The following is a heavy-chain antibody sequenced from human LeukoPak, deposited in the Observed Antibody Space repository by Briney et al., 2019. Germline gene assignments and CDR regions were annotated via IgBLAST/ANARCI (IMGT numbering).Heavy chain of an antibody. CDR3: ARDYGTTVTTYFDY. V-gene: IGHV1-2*02. CDR2: INPNSGGT. Sequence: ASVKVSCKASGCTFTGYYMHWVRQAPGQGLEWMGWINPNSGGTNYAQKFQGRVTMTRDTSISTAYMELSRLRSDDTAVYYCARDYGTTVTTYFDYWGQGTLVTVSS. CDR1: GCTFTGYY. D-gene: IGHD4-17*01. J-gene: IGHJ4*02.